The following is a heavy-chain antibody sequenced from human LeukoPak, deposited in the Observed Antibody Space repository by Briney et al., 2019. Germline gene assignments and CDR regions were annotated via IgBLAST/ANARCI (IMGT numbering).Heavy chain of an antibody. J-gene: IGHJ4*02. D-gene: IGHD6-6*01. CDR3: VRSSSSIFDY. Sequence: SETLSLTCTVSGYYISGGYYWGWIRQPPGKGLEWIGSIYQSGRTYYNLSLKSRVSRSVDTSKNQFSLKLSSVTAADTAVYYCVRSSSSIFDYWGQGTLVTVSP. CDR2: IYQSGRT. V-gene: IGHV4-38-2*02. CDR1: GYYISGGYY.